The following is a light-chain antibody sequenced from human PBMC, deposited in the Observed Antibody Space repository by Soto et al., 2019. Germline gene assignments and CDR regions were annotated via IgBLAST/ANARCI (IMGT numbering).Light chain of an antibody. CDR2: GAS. Sequence: EIVMTQSPATLSVSPGERATLSYRASQSVSSNLAWYQQKPGQAPRLLIYGASTRATDIPARFSGSGSGTGFTLTISSLQSEDSAVYYCQHYSNWPLTFGGGTRVEIK. CDR3: QHYSNWPLT. V-gene: IGKV3-15*01. J-gene: IGKJ4*01. CDR1: QSVSSN.